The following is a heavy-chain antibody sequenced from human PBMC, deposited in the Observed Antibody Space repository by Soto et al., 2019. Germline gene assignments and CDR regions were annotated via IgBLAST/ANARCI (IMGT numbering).Heavy chain of an antibody. CDR1: GGSISSGGYY. J-gene: IGHJ4*02. CDR2: IYYSGST. D-gene: IGHD7-27*01. Sequence: SETLSLTCTVSGGSISSGGYYWSWIRQHPGKGLEWIGYIYYSGSTYYNPSLKSRVTISVDTSKNQFSLKLSSVTAADTAVYYCARDRRILGSFDYWGQGTLVTVS. V-gene: IGHV4-31*03. CDR3: ARDRRILGSFDY.